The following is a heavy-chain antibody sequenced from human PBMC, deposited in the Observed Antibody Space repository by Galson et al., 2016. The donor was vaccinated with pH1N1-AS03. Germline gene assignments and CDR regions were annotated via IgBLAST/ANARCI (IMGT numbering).Heavy chain of an antibody. Sequence: SLRLSCAVSGFTFSTYAMTWVRQAPGRGLEWVSSISSTGSNTFYAESVMGRFPISRDNSKNTLYLQMNSLRAEDTAVFYWAKYTIDWYEDYWGREPWSPSPQ. J-gene: IGHJ4*02. CDR2: ISSTGSNT. CDR3: AKYTIDWYEDY. D-gene: IGHD6-19*01. V-gene: IGHV3-23*01. CDR1: GFTFSTYA.